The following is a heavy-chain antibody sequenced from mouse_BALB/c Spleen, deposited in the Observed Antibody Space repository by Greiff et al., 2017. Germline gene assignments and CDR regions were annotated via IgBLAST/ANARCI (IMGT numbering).Heavy chain of an antibody. CDR3: ARSRYRYDGGCYGY. V-gene: IGHV5-17*02. CDR1: GFTFSSFG. Sequence: EVQLVESGGGLVQPGGSRKLSCAASGFTFSSFGMHWVRQAPEKGLEWVAYISSGSGTIYYADTVKGRFTISRDNPKNTLFLQMNSLRSEDTAMYYCARSRYRYDGGCYGYWGQGNTLTVSA. CDR2: ISSGSGTI. D-gene: IGHD2-12*01. J-gene: IGHJ2*01.